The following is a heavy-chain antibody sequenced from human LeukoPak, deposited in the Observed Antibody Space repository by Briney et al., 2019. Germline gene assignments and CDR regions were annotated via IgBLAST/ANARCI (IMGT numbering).Heavy chain of an antibody. D-gene: IGHD6-13*01. J-gene: IGHJ4*02. CDR3: ARDPGIAVAGTVGYFDS. Sequence: GGSLRLSCAASGFTFTTYWMSWVRQAPGKWPEWVANIGQDGGEKYYVDSVKGRFTISRDNAENSLFLQMDSLRDEDTAVYYCARDPGIAVAGTVGYFDSWGQGILVTVSS. V-gene: IGHV3-7*01. CDR1: GFTFTTYW. CDR2: IGQDGGEK.